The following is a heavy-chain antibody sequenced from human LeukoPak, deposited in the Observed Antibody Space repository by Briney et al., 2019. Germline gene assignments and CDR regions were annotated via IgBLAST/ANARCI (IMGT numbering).Heavy chain of an antibody. Sequence: GGSLRLSCAASGFTFDDYGMSWVRQAPGKGLEWGSGINWNGGSTGYADSVKGRFTISRDNAKNSLYLQMNSLRAEDTALYYCARGGIAVAGSAAFDYWGQGTLVTVSS. V-gene: IGHV3-20*04. J-gene: IGHJ4*02. D-gene: IGHD6-19*01. CDR1: GFTFDDYG. CDR2: INWNGGST. CDR3: ARGGIAVAGSAAFDY.